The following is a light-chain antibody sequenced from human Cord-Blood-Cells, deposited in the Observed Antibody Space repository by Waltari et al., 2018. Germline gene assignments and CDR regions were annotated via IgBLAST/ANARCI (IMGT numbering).Light chain of an antibody. J-gene: IGKJ1*01. Sequence: EIVMTQSPATLSVSPGERATLSCRASQSVSSNLAWYQQKPVQAPRLLIYGASTRATGIPARFSGSGSGTEFTLTISSLQSEDFAVYDCQQYNNWPPWTFGQGTKVEIK. CDR2: GAS. CDR3: QQYNNWPPWT. V-gene: IGKV3-15*01. CDR1: QSVSSN.